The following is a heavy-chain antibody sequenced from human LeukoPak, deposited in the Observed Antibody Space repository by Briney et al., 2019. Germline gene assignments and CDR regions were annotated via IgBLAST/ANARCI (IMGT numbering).Heavy chain of an antibody. V-gene: IGHV1-69*08. CDR1: GGTFNSHI. Sequence: GASVKVSCTTSGGTFNSHIFGWVRQAPGQGLEWMGRITPVIGSVKYAQKFQGRMTIFADGSTTTAYMELNSLTSEDTAVYFCTRVNLRGSQYNWFDPWGQGTLVTVSS. CDR2: ITPVIGSV. D-gene: IGHD1-26*01. CDR3: TRVNLRGSQYNWFDP. J-gene: IGHJ5*02.